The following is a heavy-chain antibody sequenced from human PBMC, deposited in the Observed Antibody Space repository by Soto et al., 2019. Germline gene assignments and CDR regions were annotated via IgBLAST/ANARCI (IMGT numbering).Heavy chain of an antibody. D-gene: IGHD3-3*01. V-gene: IGHV3-23*01. CDR3: AKRRYYDYLDNWFAP. CDR2: ISGSGGST. CDR1: GFTFSSYA. J-gene: IGHJ5*02. Sequence: GGSLRLSCAASGFTFSSYAMSWVRQAPGKGLEWVSAISGSGGSTYYADSVKGRFTISRDNSKNTLYLQMNSLRAEDTAVYYYAKRRYYDYLDNWFAPWGQGTLVTVSS.